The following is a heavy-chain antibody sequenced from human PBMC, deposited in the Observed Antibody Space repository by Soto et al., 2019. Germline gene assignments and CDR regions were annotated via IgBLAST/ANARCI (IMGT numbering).Heavy chain of an antibody. V-gene: IGHV1-69*06. D-gene: IGHD2-15*01. CDR1: GGTFSSYA. CDR2: IIPIFGTA. Sequence: SVNVSFKASGGTFSSYAISWVRQAPGQGLELMGGIIPIFGTANYAQKFQGRVTITADKSTSTAYMELSSLRSEDTAVYYCARKRSTESGDIVQVDYGSQGTLVTVS. J-gene: IGHJ4*02. CDR3: ARKRSTESGDIVQVDY.